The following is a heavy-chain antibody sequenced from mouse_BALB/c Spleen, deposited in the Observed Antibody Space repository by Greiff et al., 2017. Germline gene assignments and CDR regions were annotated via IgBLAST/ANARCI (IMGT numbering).Heavy chain of an antibody. CDR2: ISTYYGDA. D-gene: IGHD3-2*01. J-gene: IGHJ2*01. Sequence: VQLQQSGAELVRPGVSVKISCKGSGYTFTDYAMHWVKQSHAKSLEWIGVISTYYGDASYNQKFKGKATMTVDKSSSTAYMELARLTSEDSAIYYCARLDSSGYFDYWGQGTTLTVSS. V-gene: IGHV1S137*01. CDR1: GYTFTDYA. CDR3: ARLDSSGYFDY.